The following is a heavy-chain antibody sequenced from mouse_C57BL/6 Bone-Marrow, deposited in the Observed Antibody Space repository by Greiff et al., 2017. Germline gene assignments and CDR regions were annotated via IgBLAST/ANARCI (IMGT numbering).Heavy chain of an antibody. Sequence: QVTLKESGAELARPGASVKMSCKASGYTFTSYTMHWVKQRPGQGLEWIGYINPSSGYTKYNQKFKDKATLTADKSSSTAYMQLSSLTSEDSAVYYCARSRGITTVVDYFDYWGQGTTLTVSS. J-gene: IGHJ2*01. V-gene: IGHV1-4*01. D-gene: IGHD1-1*01. CDR1: GYTFTSYT. CDR2: INPSSGYT. CDR3: ARSRGITTVVDYFDY.